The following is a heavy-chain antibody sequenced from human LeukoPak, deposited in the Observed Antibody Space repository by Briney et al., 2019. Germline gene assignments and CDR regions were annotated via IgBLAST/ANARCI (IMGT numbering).Heavy chain of an antibody. CDR3: AKDIGVAGTLGAFDI. CDR1: GFTFHDYA. V-gene: IGHV3-9*03. J-gene: IGHJ3*02. Sequence: GGSLRLSCAASGFTFHDYAMHWVRQAPGKGLEGVSGISWNSDNIGYADSVKGRFTISRDYAKNSLYLQMNSLRAEDMALYYCAKDIGVAGTLGAFDIWGQGTMVTVPS. D-gene: IGHD3-3*01. CDR2: ISWNSDNI.